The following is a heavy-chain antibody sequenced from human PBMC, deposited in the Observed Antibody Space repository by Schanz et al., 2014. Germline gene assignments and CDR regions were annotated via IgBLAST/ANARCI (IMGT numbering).Heavy chain of an antibody. J-gene: IGHJ4*02. D-gene: IGHD1-26*01. V-gene: IGHV1-46*01. Sequence: QVQLVQSGAEVKEPGASVKLSCKSSGYTFTDYYMQWVRQAPGQGLECPGTIFLNDRGTPSAEKFQGRIIMTMDTPTSTVYLELRSLRSEDTAVYYWARERPRKGEFDYWGQGTLVTVSS. CDR2: IFLNDRGT. CDR3: ARERPRKGEFDY. CDR1: GYTFTDYY.